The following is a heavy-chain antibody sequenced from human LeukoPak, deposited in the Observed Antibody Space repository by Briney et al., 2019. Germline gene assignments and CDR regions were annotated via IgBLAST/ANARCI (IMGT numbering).Heavy chain of an antibody. CDR2: ISSRGDDT. D-gene: IGHD6-13*01. V-gene: IGHV3-23*01. CDR1: GLTFSKYV. Sequence: GGSLRLSCAASGLTFSKYVMSWVRQAPGKGLDWVSSISSRGDDTYYADSVTGRFTISRDNSKNTLFLQMNSLRAEDTAIYFCATDSNPFDFWGQGTLVTVSS. CDR3: ATDSNPFDF. J-gene: IGHJ4*02.